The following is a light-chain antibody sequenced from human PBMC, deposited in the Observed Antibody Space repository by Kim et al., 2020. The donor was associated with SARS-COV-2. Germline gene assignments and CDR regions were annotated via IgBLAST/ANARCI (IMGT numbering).Light chain of an antibody. CDR2: YDS. Sequence: APGKTDRSTCGGNNIGSKSVPWYQEKPGQGRVLVIYYDSDRPSGIPERFSGSNSGNTATLTISRVEAGDEADYYCQVWDSSSDHPVFGGGTQLTVL. V-gene: IGLV3-21*04. CDR3: QVWDSSSDHPV. J-gene: IGLJ3*02. CDR1: NIGSKS.